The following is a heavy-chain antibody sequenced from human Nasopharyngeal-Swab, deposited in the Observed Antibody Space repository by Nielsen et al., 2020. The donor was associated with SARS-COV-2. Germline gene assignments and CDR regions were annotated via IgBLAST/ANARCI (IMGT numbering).Heavy chain of an antibody. J-gene: IGHJ3*02. V-gene: IGHV3-33*01. CDR1: GFTFSSYG. CDR2: IWYDGSNK. CDR3: GRGLYYYGSGSHSYAFDI. D-gene: IGHD3-10*01. Sequence: GESLKISCAASGFTFSSYGMHWVRQAPGKGLEWVAVIWYDGSNKYYADSVKGRFTISRDDSKNTLYLQMNSLRAEDTAVYYCGRGLYYYGSGSHSYAFDIWGQGTMVTVSS.